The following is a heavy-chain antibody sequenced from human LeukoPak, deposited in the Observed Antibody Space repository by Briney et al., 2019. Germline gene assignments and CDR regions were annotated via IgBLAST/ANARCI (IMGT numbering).Heavy chain of an antibody. CDR3: TRGQSYCGADCYSD. D-gene: IGHD2-21*02. J-gene: IGHJ4*02. V-gene: IGHV3-66*01. CDR2: MYTGGGR. CDR1: GFSVSNYY. Sequence: GGSLRLSCAASGFSVSNYYMSWVRQPPGKGLEWVSVMYTGGGRYYGDSVKGRFTISRVNSKNTVFLQMNSLRVEDTALYYCTRGQSYCGADCYSDWGQGTLVTVSS.